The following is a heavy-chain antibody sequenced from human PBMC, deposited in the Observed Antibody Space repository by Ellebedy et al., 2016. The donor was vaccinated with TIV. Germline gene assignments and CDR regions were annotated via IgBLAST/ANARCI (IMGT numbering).Heavy chain of an antibody. J-gene: IGHJ4*02. CDR2: ISYDGSNK. Sequence: GESLKISCAVSGFSFRTYAMHWVRQAPGKGLEWVAVISYDGSNKYYADSVKGRFTISRDNSKNTMYLQMNSLRAEDTAVYYCAKEGRRNYDTSGYPYYFDYWGQGILVTVSS. CDR3: AKEGRRNYDTSGYPYYFDY. D-gene: IGHD3-22*01. V-gene: IGHV3-30-3*01. CDR1: GFSFRTYA.